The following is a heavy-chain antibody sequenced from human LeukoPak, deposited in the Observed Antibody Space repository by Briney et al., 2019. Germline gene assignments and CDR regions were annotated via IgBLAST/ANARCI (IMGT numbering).Heavy chain of an antibody. Sequence: ASVKVSCKASGGTFSSYAISWVRQAPGQGLEWMGGIIPIFGTANYAQKFQGRVTITTDESTSTAYMELSSLRSEDTAVSYRARGFDGGRGWFDPWGQGTPVTVSS. J-gene: IGHJ5*02. CDR3: ARGFDGGRGWFDP. D-gene: IGHD4-23*01. CDR2: IIPIFGTA. CDR1: GGTFSSYA. V-gene: IGHV1-69*05.